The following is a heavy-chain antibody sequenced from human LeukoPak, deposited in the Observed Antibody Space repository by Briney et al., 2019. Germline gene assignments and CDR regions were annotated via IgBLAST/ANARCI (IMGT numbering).Heavy chain of an antibody. CDR1: GFXFSSYG. CDR3: ARAPDSSGYYYHFDY. CDR2: ISYGGNNQ. J-gene: IGHJ4*02. D-gene: IGHD3-22*01. Sequence: PGRSLRLSCAASGFXFSSYGIHWVRQAPGQGLEWVATISYGGNNQNYAESVKGRFTISRDNTKNTVYLQMNSLRPEDTAVYYCARAPDSSGYYYHFDYWGQGTLVTVSS. V-gene: IGHV3-30*03.